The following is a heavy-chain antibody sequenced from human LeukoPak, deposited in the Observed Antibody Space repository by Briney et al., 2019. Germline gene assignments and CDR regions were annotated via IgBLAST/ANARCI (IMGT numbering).Heavy chain of an antibody. CDR3: TRDRLSGSYYAGYYYYYMDV. D-gene: IGHD1-26*01. CDR1: GFTFSNAW. CDR2: IKSKTDGGTT. Sequence: GGSLRLSCAASGFTFSNAWMSWVRQAPGKGLEWVGRIKSKTDGGTTEYAASVKGRFTISRDDSKSIAYLQMNSLKTEDTAVYYCTRDRLSGSYYAGYYYYYMDVWGKGTTVTVSS. V-gene: IGHV3-15*01. J-gene: IGHJ6*03.